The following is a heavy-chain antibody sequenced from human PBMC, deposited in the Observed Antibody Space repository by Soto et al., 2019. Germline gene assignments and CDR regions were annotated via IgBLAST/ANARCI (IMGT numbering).Heavy chain of an antibody. CDR2: IYYSGST. J-gene: IGHJ5*02. V-gene: IGHV4-59*01. CDR1: GGSISSYY. D-gene: IGHD2-2*01. CDR3: ARDLELIGFPPAGPYNWFDP. Sequence: SETLSLTCTVSGGSISSYYWSWIRQPPGKGLEWIGYIYYSGSTNYNPSLKSRVTISVDTSKNQFSLKLSSVTAADTAVYYCARDLELIGFPPAGPYNWFDPCGRGSLVTVSS.